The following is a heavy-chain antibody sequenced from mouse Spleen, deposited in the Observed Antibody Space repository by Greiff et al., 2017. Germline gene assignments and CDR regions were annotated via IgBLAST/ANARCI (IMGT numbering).Heavy chain of an antibody. D-gene: IGHD2-4*01. CDR1: GYTFTDYY. J-gene: IGHJ3*01. Sequence: EVQLQQSGPELVKPGASVKISCKASGYTFTDYYMNWVKQSHGKSLEWIGDINPNNGGTSYNQKFKGKATLTVDKSSSTAYMELRSLTSEDSAVYYCAPSMITTWFAYWGQGTLVTVSA. V-gene: IGHV1-26*01. CDR3: APSMITTWFAY. CDR2: INPNNGGT.